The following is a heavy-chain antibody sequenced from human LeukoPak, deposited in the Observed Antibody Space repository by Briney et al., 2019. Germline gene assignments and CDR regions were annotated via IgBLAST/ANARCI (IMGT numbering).Heavy chain of an antibody. CDR3: AKDVYGDYGGLVY. J-gene: IGHJ4*02. D-gene: IGHD4-17*01. Sequence: GGSLRLSCTASGFTFNTYAMNWVRQAPGKGLDWVSSISGSSGRTNYADSVKGRFTISRDNSDNTVYLQMNSLRAEDTAVYYCAKDVYGDYGGLVYWGQGTLVTVFS. V-gene: IGHV3-23*01. CDR2: ISGSSGRT. CDR1: GFTFNTYA.